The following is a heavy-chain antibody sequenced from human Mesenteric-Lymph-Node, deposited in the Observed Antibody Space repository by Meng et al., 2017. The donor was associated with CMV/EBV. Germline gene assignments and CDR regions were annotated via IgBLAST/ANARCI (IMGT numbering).Heavy chain of an antibody. D-gene: IGHD3-3*01. CDR3: ARIDDGSGYYVGGG. CDR1: GYTFSNFA. Sequence: ASVKVSCKTSGYTFSNFAISWVRQAPGQGLEWMGWITAYNGDTNYAQKFLGRVTMTRDTSTSTAYMELTRLRFDDTAVYYCARIDDGSGYYVGGGWGQGTLVTVSS. CDR2: ITAYNGDT. V-gene: IGHV1-18*01. J-gene: IGHJ4*02.